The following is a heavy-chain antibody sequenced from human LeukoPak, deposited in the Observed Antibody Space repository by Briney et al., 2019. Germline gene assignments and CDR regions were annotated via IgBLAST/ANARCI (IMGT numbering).Heavy chain of an antibody. CDR1: GGSISSYY. Sequence: SEPLSLPFTVPGGSISSYYWSWIRPPAGKGLEWIGRIYTSGSTNYNPSLKSRVTMSVDTSKNQFSLKLSSVTAADTAVYYCARDRIAVAGTWADDYYYYYGMDVWGQGTTVTVSS. J-gene: IGHJ6*02. V-gene: IGHV4-4*07. CDR2: IYTSGST. CDR3: ARDRIAVAGTWADDYYYYYGMDV. D-gene: IGHD6-19*01.